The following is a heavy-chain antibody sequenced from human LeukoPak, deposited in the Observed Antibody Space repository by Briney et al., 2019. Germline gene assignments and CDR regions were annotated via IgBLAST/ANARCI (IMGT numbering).Heavy chain of an antibody. CDR1: GGSISSYY. J-gene: IGHJ4*02. V-gene: IGHV4-59*01. Sequence: PETLSLTCTVSGGSISSYYWTWIRQPPGKGLEWIGCIYYSGSTNYNPSLKSRVTISIDTSKNQFSLKLSSVTAADTAVYYCARDYYFGSGSYDYWGQGTLVTVSS. D-gene: IGHD3-10*01. CDR2: IYYSGST. CDR3: ARDYYFGSGSYDY.